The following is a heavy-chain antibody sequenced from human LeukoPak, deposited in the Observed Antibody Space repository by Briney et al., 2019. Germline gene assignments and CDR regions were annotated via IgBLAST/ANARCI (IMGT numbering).Heavy chain of an antibody. Sequence: ASVKVSCKASGYTFSGYYMHWVRQAPGQGLEWMGIINPSGGSTSYAQKFQGRVTMTRDMSTSTVYMELSSLRSEDTAVYYCARGVAAAGQTFDYWGQGTLVTVSS. V-gene: IGHV1-46*01. D-gene: IGHD6-13*01. CDR2: INPSGGST. CDR1: GYTFSGYY. CDR3: ARGVAAAGQTFDY. J-gene: IGHJ4*02.